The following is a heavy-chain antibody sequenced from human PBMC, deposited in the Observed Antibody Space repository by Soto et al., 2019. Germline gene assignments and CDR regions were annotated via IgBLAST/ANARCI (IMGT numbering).Heavy chain of an antibody. CDR1: GFTFSSYS. V-gene: IGHV3-30*18. D-gene: IGHD6-13*01. CDR3: AKDQVGAAAGVFDY. CDR2: ISYDGSNK. J-gene: IGHJ4*02. Sequence: PGGSLRLSCAASGFTFSSYSMHWVRQAPGKGLEWVAVISYDGSNKYYADSVKGRFTISRDNSKNTLYLQMNSLRAEDTAVYYCAKDQVGAAAGVFDYWGQGTLVTVSP.